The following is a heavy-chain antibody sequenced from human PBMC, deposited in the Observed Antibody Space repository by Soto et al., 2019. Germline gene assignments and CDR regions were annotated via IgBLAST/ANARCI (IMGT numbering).Heavy chain of an antibody. CDR1: GYTFTSYG. V-gene: IGHV1-18*04. CDR2: ISAYNGNT. CDR3: ARDLSERPYTIFGVVIPYYYYGMDV. J-gene: IGHJ6*02. D-gene: IGHD3-3*01. Sequence: ASVKVSCKVSGYTFTSYGISWVRQAPGQGLEWMGWISAYNGNTNYAQKLQGRVTMTTDTSTSTAYMELRSLRSDDTAVYYYARDLSERPYTIFGVVIPYYYYGMDVWGQGTTVTVSS.